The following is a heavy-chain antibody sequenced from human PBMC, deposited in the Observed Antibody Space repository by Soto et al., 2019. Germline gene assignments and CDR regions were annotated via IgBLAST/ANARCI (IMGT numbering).Heavy chain of an antibody. J-gene: IGHJ3*02. CDR2: INNDGSGT. Sequence: EAQLAESGGGLVQPGGSLRLSCAASGFTFSSYWIYWVRQVPGKGLQYVSRINNDGSGTTYADSVKGRFTLSRDNDKNTVYLQMNSLRGEDTAVYYCARGGANQAFDIWGQGTMVTVSS. CDR1: GFTFSSYW. D-gene: IGHD2-2*01. CDR3: ARGGANQAFDI. V-gene: IGHV3-74*01.